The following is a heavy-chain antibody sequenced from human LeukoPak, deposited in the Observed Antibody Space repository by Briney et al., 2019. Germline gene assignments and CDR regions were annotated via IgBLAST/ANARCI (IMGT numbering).Heavy chain of an antibody. CDR3: ARGRWLRGVITPGQD. V-gene: IGHV1-2*02. J-gene: IGHJ4*02. Sequence: ASVKVSCKASGYTFTGYYMHWVRQAPGQGLEWMGWINPNSGGTNYAQKFQGRVTMTRDMSISTAYMELSRLRSDDTAVYYCARGRWLRGVITPGQDWGQGTLVTVSS. CDR1: GYTFTGYY. D-gene: IGHD3-10*01. CDR2: INPNSGGT.